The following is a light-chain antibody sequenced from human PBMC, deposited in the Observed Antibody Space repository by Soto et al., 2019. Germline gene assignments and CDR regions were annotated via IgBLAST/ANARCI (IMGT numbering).Light chain of an antibody. CDR3: QQYANRPPT. CDR1: QDINNY. J-gene: IGKJ4*01. CDR2: DAF. V-gene: IGKV1-33*01. Sequence: DIQMTQSPSSLSASVGDRVTSTCQASQDINNYLNWYQQKPGKAPKLLIYDAFKLDTGVPSRFSGSGSGTHFTFTITNLQSEDIATYFCQQYANRPPTFGGGTKVEI.